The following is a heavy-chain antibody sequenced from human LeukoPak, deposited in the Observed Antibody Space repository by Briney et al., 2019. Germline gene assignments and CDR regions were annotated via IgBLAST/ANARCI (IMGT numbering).Heavy chain of an antibody. V-gene: IGHV3-30*18. D-gene: IGHD5-24*01. Sequence: GGSLRLSCAASGFTFSSYGMHWVRQAPGKGLEWVAVISYDGSNKYYADSVKGRFTISRDNSKNTLYLQMNSLRAEDAAVYYCAKSRRDGYNYGMDVWGQGTTVTVSS. CDR3: AKSRRDGYNYGMDV. CDR2: ISYDGSNK. J-gene: IGHJ6*02. CDR1: GFTFSSYG.